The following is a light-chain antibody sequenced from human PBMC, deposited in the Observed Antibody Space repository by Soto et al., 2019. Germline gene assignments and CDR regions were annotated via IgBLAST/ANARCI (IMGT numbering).Light chain of an antibody. V-gene: IGLV2-23*02. CDR1: SSGVGTYNL. Sequence: QSALTQPASVSGSPGQSITISCTGTSSGVGTYNLVSWYQQHPGKAPKLMIYEVSERPSGVSNRFSGSKSGNTASLTISGLQAEDEADYYCCSYAGSSTLYVFGTGTKVTVL. J-gene: IGLJ1*01. CDR3: CSYAGSSTLYV. CDR2: EVS.